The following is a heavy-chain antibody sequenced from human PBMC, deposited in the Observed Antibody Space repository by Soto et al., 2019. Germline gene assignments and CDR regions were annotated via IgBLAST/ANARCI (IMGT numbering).Heavy chain of an antibody. J-gene: IGHJ5*02. Sequence: AESLKISCKGSGYIFTSYWICCFLQMPGKGLEWMGIIYPGDSDTRYSPSFQGQVTISADKSISTAYLQWSSLKASDTAMYYCARLPITGLYNWFDPWGQGTLVTVSS. CDR3: ARLPITGLYNWFDP. V-gene: IGHV5-51*01. D-gene: IGHD1-20*01. CDR2: IYPGDSDT. CDR1: GYIFTSYW.